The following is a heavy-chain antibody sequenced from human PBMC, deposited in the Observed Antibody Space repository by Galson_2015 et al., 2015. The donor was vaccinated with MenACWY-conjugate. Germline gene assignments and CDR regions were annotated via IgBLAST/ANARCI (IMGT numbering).Heavy chain of an antibody. CDR2: IKQAGSEK. CDR3: ASQVSTGYFDY. Sequence: FSNYWMSRVRPAPWKGLEWVATIKQAGSEKYYVDSVKSRFTISRDNAKNSLYLQMNSLRAEDTAMYYCASQVSTGYFDYWGQGILVPVSS. CDR1: FSNYW. J-gene: IGHJ4*02. V-gene: IGHV3-7*03. D-gene: IGHD5/OR15-5a*01.